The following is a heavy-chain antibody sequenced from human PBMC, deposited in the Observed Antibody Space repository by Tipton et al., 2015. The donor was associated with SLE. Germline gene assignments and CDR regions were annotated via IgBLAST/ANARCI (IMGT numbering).Heavy chain of an antibody. Sequence: GLVKPSETLSLTCIVSGGSITTRSYYWGWIRQPPGKGLEWIASISYSGATYYNPSLKSRVIISLDTSRNHFSLKLTSVTAADTAVYFCARSSSVRTLLWPTFAYWGQGTLVTVSS. CDR1: GGSITTRSYY. CDR3: ARSSSVRTLLWPTFAY. CDR2: ISYSGAT. D-gene: IGHD2/OR15-2a*01. V-gene: IGHV4-39*07. J-gene: IGHJ4*02.